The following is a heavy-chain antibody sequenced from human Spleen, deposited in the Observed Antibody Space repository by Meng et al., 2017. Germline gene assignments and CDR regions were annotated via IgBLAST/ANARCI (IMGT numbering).Heavy chain of an antibody. CDR1: GYIFSDFY. V-gene: IGHV1-2*06. Sequence: QVQWVQSGAEVKKPVASVNVSCKASGYIFSDFYIHWVRQAPGQGLEWMGRINPYNGDTNYAQKFQGRVTMTRDTSISTAFMELRSLRFDDTAVYYCARGQGGFDYWGQGTLVTSPQ. CDR2: INPYNGDT. J-gene: IGHJ4*02. D-gene: IGHD3-16*01. CDR3: ARGQGGFDY.